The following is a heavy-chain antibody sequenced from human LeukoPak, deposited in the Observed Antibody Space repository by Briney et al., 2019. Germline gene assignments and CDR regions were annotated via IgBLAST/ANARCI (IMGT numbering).Heavy chain of an antibody. V-gene: IGHV3-30*18. D-gene: IGHD5-18*01. J-gene: IGHJ4*02. CDR2: ISNDGSKK. CDR3: AKDRYSYAFEYSDS. CDR1: GFTFSSYG. Sequence: GGSLRLSCAASGFTFSSYGMHWVRQAPGKGLDWVAVISNDGSKKYYADSVKGRFSISRDNSKNTLSLQVSSLRTEDTAVYYCAKDRYSYAFEYSDSWGQGTLVTVSS.